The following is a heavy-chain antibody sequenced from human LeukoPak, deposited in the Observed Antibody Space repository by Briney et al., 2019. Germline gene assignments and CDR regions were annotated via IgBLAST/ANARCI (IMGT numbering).Heavy chain of an antibody. Sequence: SETLSLTCTVSGYSISSGYYWGWIRQPPGKGLEWIGSIYHSGSTYYNPSLKSRVTISVDTSKNQFSLKLSSVTAADTAVYYCARCDLGSGSYYRYYFDYWGQGTLVTVSS. CDR2: IYHSGST. J-gene: IGHJ4*02. V-gene: IGHV4-38-2*02. CDR3: ARCDLGSGSYYRYYFDY. D-gene: IGHD3-10*01. CDR1: GYSISSGYY.